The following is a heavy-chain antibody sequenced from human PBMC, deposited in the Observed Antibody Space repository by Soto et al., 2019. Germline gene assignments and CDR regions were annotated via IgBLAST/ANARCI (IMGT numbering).Heavy chain of an antibody. CDR1: GFTFSNYA. CDR3: FADWRWGTNIQH. Sequence: PGGSLRLSCASSGFTFSNYAMSWVRQAPGKGLEWVSLVSATDGGTIDYGAPVKGRFTISRDDSKDTVYLQMDSLQTEDTAVYYCFADWRWGTNIQHRGQGTQVTVSS. CDR2: VSATDGGTI. D-gene: IGHD1-7*01. V-gene: IGHV3-15*01. J-gene: IGHJ1*01.